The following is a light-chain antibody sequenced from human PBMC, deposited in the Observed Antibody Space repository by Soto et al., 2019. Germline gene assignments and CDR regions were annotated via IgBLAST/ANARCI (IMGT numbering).Light chain of an antibody. V-gene: IGKV3-15*01. J-gene: IGKJ2*01. CDR3: QQGHSWPLT. CDR1: QSISTE. CDR2: SAS. Sequence: EIVMTQSPATLSVSPGVRATISCRASQSISTELAWYQQKPGEPPRLLIYSASTRATGVPARFTGSGSGSEFPLTISGLQSEDFAVYYCQQGHSWPLTFGQGTRLEI.